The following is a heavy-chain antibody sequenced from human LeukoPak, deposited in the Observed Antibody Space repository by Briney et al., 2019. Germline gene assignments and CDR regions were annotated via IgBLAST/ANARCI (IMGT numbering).Heavy chain of an antibody. CDR1: GFPFSRYG. Sequence: GSLELSCAASGFPFSRYGMHRVRPGPGKGLEGVAFTRYDGSNKYYADSVKGRFTISRDNSKNTLYLQMNSLRAEDTAVYYCAKDIGPIALDAFDIWGQGTMVTVSS. D-gene: IGHD6-13*01. V-gene: IGHV3-30*02. CDR3: AKDIGPIALDAFDI. J-gene: IGHJ3*02. CDR2: TRYDGSNK.